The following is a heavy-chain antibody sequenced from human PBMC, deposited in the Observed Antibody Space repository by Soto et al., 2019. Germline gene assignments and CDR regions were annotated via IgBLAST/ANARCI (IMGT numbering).Heavy chain of an antibody. CDR2: ISSSSIHT. Sequence: PGGSLCLCLASSGFTFRDYSMSWIRQAPGKVLELVSYISSSSIHTNYAYAVKGRFTISSDNAKDTLYLRMHSLRAEDTAVYYCARGRCGMKVWGQGTTVTVSS. J-gene: IGHJ6*02. CDR1: GFTFRDYS. CDR3: ARGRCGMKV. V-gene: IGHV3-11*06.